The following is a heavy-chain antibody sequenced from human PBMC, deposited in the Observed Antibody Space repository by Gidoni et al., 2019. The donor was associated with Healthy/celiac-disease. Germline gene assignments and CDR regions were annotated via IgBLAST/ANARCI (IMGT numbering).Heavy chain of an antibody. CDR2: ISWNSGSI. CDR3: AKGVTYYYYGMDV. Sequence: EVQLVESGGGLVQPGRSLRLSCAASGFTFDDYAMHWVRQAPGKGLEWVSGISWNSGSIGYADSVKGRFTISRDNAKNSLYLQMNSLRAEDTALYYCAKGVTYYYYGMDVWGQGTTVTVSS. CDR1: GFTFDDYA. D-gene: IGHD2-21*02. J-gene: IGHJ6*02. V-gene: IGHV3-9*01.